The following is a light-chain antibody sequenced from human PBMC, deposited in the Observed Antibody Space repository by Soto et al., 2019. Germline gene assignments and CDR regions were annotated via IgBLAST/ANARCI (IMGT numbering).Light chain of an antibody. Sequence: QSVLTQPPSASGSPGQSVAISCTGTSSDVGGYNYVSWYQQYPGKAPKLMIYDVGKRPSGVPDRFSGSKSGNTASLTVSGLQAEDEADYYCSSYAGAHIVFGTGTKVTVL. CDR2: DVG. J-gene: IGLJ1*01. CDR1: SSDVGGYNY. CDR3: SSYAGAHIV. V-gene: IGLV2-8*01.